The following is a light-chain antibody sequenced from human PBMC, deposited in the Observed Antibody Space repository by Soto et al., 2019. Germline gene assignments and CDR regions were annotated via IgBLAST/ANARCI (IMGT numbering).Light chain of an antibody. Sequence: QSALTQPASVSGSPGQSITISCTGTSSDVGAYDYVSWYQQHPDKAPKLIIYVVSNRPSGVSNRFSGYKSGNTASLTISGLQAEDEADYYCSLYTSSDTPDVFGTGTKLTVL. J-gene: IGLJ1*01. CDR1: SSDVGAYDY. CDR2: VVS. CDR3: SLYTSSDTPDV. V-gene: IGLV2-14*01.